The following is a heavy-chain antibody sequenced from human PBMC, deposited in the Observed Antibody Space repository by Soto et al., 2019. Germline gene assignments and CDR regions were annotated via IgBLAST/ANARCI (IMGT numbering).Heavy chain of an antibody. J-gene: IGHJ4*02. Sequence: PGGSLRLSCAASGFTFSSYAMSWVRQAPGKGLEWVSAISGSGGSTYYADSVKGRFTISRDNSKNTLYLQMNSLRAEDTAVYYCAKAPGGSGYYYYDYWGQGTLVTVSS. CDR3: AKAPGGSGYYYYDY. D-gene: IGHD3-22*01. CDR2: ISGSGGST. V-gene: IGHV3-23*01. CDR1: GFTFSSYA.